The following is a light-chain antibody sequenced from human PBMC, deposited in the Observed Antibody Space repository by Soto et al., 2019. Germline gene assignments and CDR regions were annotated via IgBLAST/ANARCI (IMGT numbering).Light chain of an antibody. CDR1: QSVSSN. CDR2: GAS. V-gene: IGKV3-11*01. Sequence: EIVLTQSPATLSLSPGERATLSCRASQSVSSNLAWYQQKPGQAPRLLIYGASNRATGIPARFSGSGSGTDFTLTISSLEPDDFAVYYCQQRSNWRTFGQGTKVDI. CDR3: QQRSNWRT. J-gene: IGKJ1*01.